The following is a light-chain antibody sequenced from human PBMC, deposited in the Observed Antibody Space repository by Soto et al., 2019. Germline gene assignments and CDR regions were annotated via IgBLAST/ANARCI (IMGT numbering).Light chain of an antibody. J-gene: IGKJ4*01. CDR1: QSVRNDY. V-gene: IGKV3-20*01. CDR2: DAS. Sequence: EIVLTQSPGTLSLSPGERATLSCRASQSVRNDYVAWCQQKPGQAPRLLIHDASSRATGIPDRFSGSGSGTDFTLTISKLEPEDFAVYYCQQYGGSPLVTFGGGTKVEIK. CDR3: QQYGGSPLVT.